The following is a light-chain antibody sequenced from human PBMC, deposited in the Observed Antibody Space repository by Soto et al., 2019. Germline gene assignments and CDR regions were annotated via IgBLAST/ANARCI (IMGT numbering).Light chain of an antibody. V-gene: IGLV1-44*01. Sequence: QSVLTQPPSASGTPGQWVTISCSGSSSNIGSNTVHWYQQLPGTAPRLLIYNNHQRPSGVPDRLSASKSGTSASLALTEVQSEDEADYYCGSWDDSLNAWVFGGGTKLTVL. CDR3: GSWDDSLNAWV. CDR1: SSNIGSNT. CDR2: NNH. J-gene: IGLJ3*02.